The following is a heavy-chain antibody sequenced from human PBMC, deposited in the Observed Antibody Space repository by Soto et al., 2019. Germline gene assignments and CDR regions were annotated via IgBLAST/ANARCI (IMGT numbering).Heavy chain of an antibody. CDR1: GGSFSGYY. Sequence: QVQLQQWGAGLLKPSETLSLTCAVYGGSFSGYYWSWIRQPPGKGLEWIGEINHSGSTNYNPSLKSRVTISVDTSKNQFFLKLSSVTAADTAVYYCARGHPGDYWGQGTLVTVSS. J-gene: IGHJ4*02. CDR3: ARGHPGDY. CDR2: INHSGST. V-gene: IGHV4-34*01.